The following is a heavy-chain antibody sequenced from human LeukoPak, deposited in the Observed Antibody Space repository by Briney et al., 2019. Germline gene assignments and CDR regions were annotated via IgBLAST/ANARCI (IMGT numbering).Heavy chain of an antibody. V-gene: IGHV3-23*01. J-gene: IGHJ6*04. CDR1: GFTFGTYA. CDR2: ISHSGGSR. D-gene: IGHD3-10*02. Sequence: GGSLRLSCAASGFTFGTYAMSWVRQAPGKGLEWVSGISHSGGSRYYADSVKGRFNISRDNSKNTLYLQMNSLRAEDTAVYYCAELGITMIGGVWGKGTTVTISS. CDR3: AELGITMIGGV.